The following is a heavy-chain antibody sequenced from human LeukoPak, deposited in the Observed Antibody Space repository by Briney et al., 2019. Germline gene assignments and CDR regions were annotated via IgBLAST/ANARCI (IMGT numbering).Heavy chain of an antibody. CDR3: ARVLRFLEWSPYYYYMDV. J-gene: IGHJ6*03. Sequence: SETLSLTCTVSGGSISSYYWSWIRQPPGKGLEWIGYIYYSGSTNYNPSLKSRVTISVDTSKNQFSLKLSSVTAADTAVYYGARVLRFLEWSPYYYYMDVWGKGTTVTVSS. CDR1: GGSISSYY. V-gene: IGHV4-59*01. D-gene: IGHD3-3*01. CDR2: IYYSGST.